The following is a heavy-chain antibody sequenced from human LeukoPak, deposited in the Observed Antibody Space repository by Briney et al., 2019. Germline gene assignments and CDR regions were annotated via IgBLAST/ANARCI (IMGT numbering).Heavy chain of an antibody. CDR3: AKSIVNSGTYIPFDY. J-gene: IGHJ4*02. Sequence: GGSLRLSCAASGFTFSSYAMSWVRQAPGKGLEWVSDISGSGSNTYYADSVKGRFTISRDKSKNSLYLQMNSLRVEDTAIYYCAKSIVNSGTYIPFDYWGQGTLVTVSS. CDR1: GFTFSSYA. V-gene: IGHV3-23*01. CDR2: ISGSGSNT. D-gene: IGHD1-26*01.